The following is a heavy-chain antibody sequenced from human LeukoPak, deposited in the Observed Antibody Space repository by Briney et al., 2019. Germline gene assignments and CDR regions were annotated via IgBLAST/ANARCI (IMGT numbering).Heavy chain of an antibody. V-gene: IGHV4-39*02. Sequence: PSETLSLTCTVSGGSVSSSSYYWGWIRQPPGKGLEWIGSIYYSGSTYYNPSLKSRVTISGDTSKNQFSLKLSSVTAADTAVYYCARDLGGGSFDFWGQGTLVTVSS. CDR1: GGSVSSSSYY. CDR2: IYYSGST. CDR3: ARDLGGGSFDF. J-gene: IGHJ4*02. D-gene: IGHD2-15*01.